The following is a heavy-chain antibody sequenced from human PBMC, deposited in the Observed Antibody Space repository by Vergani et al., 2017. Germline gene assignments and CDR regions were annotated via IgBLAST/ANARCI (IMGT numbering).Heavy chain of an antibody. Sequence: QVQLVQSGAEVKKPGSSVKVSCKASGGTFSSYAISWVRQAPGQGLEWMGRIIPILGTANYAQKFQGRVTITADESTSTAYMELSSLRSEDTAVYYCASGGNDVQGEPVWAFDYWGEGTLVTVSS. CDR2: IIPILGTA. CDR1: GGTFSSYA. J-gene: IGHJ4*02. D-gene: IGHD1-26*01. CDR3: ASGGNDVQGEPVWAFDY. V-gene: IGHV1-69*11.